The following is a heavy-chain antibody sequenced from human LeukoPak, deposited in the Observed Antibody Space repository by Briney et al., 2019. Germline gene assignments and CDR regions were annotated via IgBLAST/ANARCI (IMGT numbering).Heavy chain of an antibody. CDR3: ATHRTTIENYFDY. J-gene: IGHJ4*02. Sequence: GASVKVSCKASGYTFTGYYMHWVRQAPGQGLEWMGWINPNSGGTNYAQKFQGRVTMTRDTSISTAYMELTKLRSDDTAIYYCATHRTTIENYFDYWGQGTLVTVSS. CDR1: GYTFTGYY. V-gene: IGHV1-2*02. CDR2: INPNSGGT. D-gene: IGHD1-7*01.